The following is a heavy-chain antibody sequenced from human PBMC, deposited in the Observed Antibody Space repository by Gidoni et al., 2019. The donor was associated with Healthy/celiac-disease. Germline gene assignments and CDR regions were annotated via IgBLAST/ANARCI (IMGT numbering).Heavy chain of an antibody. CDR1: GYSCTSYW. V-gene: IGHV5-51*01. J-gene: IGHJ5*02. Sequence: EVQLVQSGTEVKKPGESLTISCKASGYSCTSYWIGWVRKMPGKGLAWMGILYPGDSDTSYSPSFKGQVTISADKSISTAYLQWSSLKAADTAMYYCARLKDGYNYGWFDPWGQGTLVTVSS. CDR3: ARLKDGYNYGWFDP. CDR2: LYPGDSDT. D-gene: IGHD5-12*01.